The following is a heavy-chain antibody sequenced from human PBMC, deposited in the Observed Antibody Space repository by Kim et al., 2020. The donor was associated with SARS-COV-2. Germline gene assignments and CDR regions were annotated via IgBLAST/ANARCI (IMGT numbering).Heavy chain of an antibody. J-gene: IGHJ6*02. CDR2: INHRGST. D-gene: IGHD6-13*01. CDR3: ARGGQQQMAPPGMDV. Sequence: SETLSLTCAVYGGSFSGYYWSWIRQPPGKALEWIGEINHRGSTNYNPSLKSRVTISVDTSKNQFSLKLSSVTAADTAVYYCARGGQQQMAPPGMDVWGQGTTVTVSS. V-gene: IGHV4-34*01. CDR1: GGSFSGYY.